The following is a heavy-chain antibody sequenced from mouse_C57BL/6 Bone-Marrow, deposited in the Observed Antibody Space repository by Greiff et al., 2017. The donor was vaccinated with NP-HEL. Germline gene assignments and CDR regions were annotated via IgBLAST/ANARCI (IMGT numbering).Heavy chain of an antibody. Sequence: DVKLQESGPVLVKPGASVKMSCKASGYTFTDYYMNWVKQSHGKSLEWIGVINPYNGGTSYNQKFKGKATLTVDKSSSTAYKELNSLSSEDTAVYYCASKVYYVSSYSCSYAMAYWGQGTSVTVSA. J-gene: IGHJ4*01. CDR2: INPYNGGT. V-gene: IGHV1-19*01. D-gene: IGHD1-1*01. CDR1: GYTFTDYY. CDR3: ASKVYYVSSYSCSYAMAY.